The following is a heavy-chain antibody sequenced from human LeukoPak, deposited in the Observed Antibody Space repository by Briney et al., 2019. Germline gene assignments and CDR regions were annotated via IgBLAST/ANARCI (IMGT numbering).Heavy chain of an antibody. V-gene: IGHV3-48*01. D-gene: IGHD6-13*01. CDR3: ARDLPIAAAGNDAFDI. CDR1: GFTFSSYS. CDR2: ISSSSSTI. Sequence: PGGSLRLSCAASGFTFSSYSMNWVRQAPGKGLEWVSYISSSSSTIYYADSVKGRFTISRDNAKNSLYLQMNSLRAEDTAVYYCARDLPIAAAGNDAFDIWGQGTMVTVSS. J-gene: IGHJ3*02.